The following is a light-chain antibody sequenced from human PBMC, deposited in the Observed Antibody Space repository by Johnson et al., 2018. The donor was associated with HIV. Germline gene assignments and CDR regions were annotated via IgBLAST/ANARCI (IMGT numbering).Light chain of an antibody. V-gene: IGLV1-51*01. CDR1: SSNIENNY. CDR3: GTWDSGLGAVYV. J-gene: IGLJ1*01. Sequence: HSVLTQPPSVSAAPGQTVTISCSGSSSNIENNYVSWYQQLPGTVPKLLVYDNNKRPSGIPDRFSGSKSGTSATLGITGLQTGDEADYYCGTWDSGLGAVYVFGPGTKVTVL. CDR2: DNN.